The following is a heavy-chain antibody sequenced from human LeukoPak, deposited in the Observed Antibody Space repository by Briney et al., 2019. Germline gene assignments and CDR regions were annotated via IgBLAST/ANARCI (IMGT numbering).Heavy chain of an antibody. Sequence: SETLSLTCAVYGGSFSGYYWSWIRQPPGKGLEWIGYIYYSGSTNYNPSLKSRVTISVDTSKNQFSLKLSSVTAADTAVYYCARGVAPSIAAAGTILPFDYWGQGTLVTVSS. V-gene: IGHV4-59*08. CDR1: GGSFSGYY. CDR2: IYYSGST. D-gene: IGHD6-13*01. J-gene: IGHJ4*02. CDR3: ARGVAPSIAAAGTILPFDY.